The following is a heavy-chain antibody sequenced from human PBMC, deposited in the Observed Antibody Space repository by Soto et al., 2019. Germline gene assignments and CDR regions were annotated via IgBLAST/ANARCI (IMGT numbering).Heavy chain of an antibody. CDR3: ARDTVLTGMFDF. J-gene: IGHJ4*02. V-gene: IGHV4-59*01. CDR2: VYYTGTT. Sequence: LSLTCTVSGGSIGSYHWSWVRQPPGKGLEWIASVYYTGTTNYNPSLGSRVTISIDAPENQISLKLTSVTAADTAFYYCARDTVLTGMFDFWGQGTLVTVSS. D-gene: IGHD4-17*01. CDR1: GGSIGSYH.